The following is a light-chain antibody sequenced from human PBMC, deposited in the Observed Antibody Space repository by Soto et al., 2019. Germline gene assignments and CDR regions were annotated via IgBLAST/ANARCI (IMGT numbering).Light chain of an antibody. J-gene: IGKJ5*01. CDR2: DAS. Sequence: EIMLTQTPATLSLSPGERATLSCRASQSVSSYLAWYQQKPGQAPMLLIYDASKRATGMPARFSGSGYGTDFALTISSLEPEDCAVYYCQQRSNWPPITFGKGSRLEIK. CDR3: QQRSNWPPIT. V-gene: IGKV3-11*01. CDR1: QSVSSY.